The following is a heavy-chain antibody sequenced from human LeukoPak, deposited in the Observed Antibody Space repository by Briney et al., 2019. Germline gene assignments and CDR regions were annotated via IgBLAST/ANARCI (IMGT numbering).Heavy chain of an antibody. D-gene: IGHD3/OR15-3a*01. Sequence: ASVKVSCKASGYTFTGYYMHWVRQAPGQGLEWMGWINLNSGGTNYAQKFQGRVTMTRDTSISTAYMDLRSLRSDDTAVYYCARVDRTQEDAFDIWGQGTMVTVSS. J-gene: IGHJ3*02. CDR3: ARVDRTQEDAFDI. CDR2: INLNSGGT. V-gene: IGHV1-2*02. CDR1: GYTFTGYY.